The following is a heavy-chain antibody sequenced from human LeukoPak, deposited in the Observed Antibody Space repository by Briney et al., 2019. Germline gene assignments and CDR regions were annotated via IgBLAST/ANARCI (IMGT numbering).Heavy chain of an antibody. V-gene: IGHV3-30-3*01. CDR1: GFTFSSYA. D-gene: IGHD6-19*01. CDR3: ARVAVARNDI. Sequence: GGSLRLSCAASGFTFSSYAMHWVRQAPGKGLEWVAVISYDGSNKYYADSVKGRFTISRDNSKNTLYLQMNSLRAEDTAVYYCARVAVARNDIWGQGTMVTVSS. CDR2: ISYDGSNK. J-gene: IGHJ3*02.